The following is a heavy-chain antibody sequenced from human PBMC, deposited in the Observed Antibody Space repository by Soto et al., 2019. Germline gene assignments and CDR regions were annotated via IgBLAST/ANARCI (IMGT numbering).Heavy chain of an antibody. CDR3: AHKGGGDRILDY. CDR2: IYWDDAK. D-gene: IGHD3-16*01. CDR1: GFSLSTSGVG. V-gene: IGHV2-5*02. Sequence: QITLKESGPTLVKPTQTLTLTCTFSGFSLSTSGVGVGWIRQPPGKALEWLALIYWDDAKEYSPSLKSRLTNTKDPPKNQVVLIMTNMDPVDTAKYYCAHKGGGDRILDYWGQGTLVTVSS. J-gene: IGHJ4*02.